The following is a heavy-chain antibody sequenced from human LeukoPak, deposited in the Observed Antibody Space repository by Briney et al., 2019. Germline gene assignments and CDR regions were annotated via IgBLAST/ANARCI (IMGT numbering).Heavy chain of an antibody. Sequence: PSETLSLTCTVSGGSISSSSYYWGWLRQPPGKGLEWIGSIYYSGSTYYNPSLKSPVTISVDTSKNQFSLKLSSVTAADTAVYYCARRDNWNAGPVDYWGQGTLVSVSS. CDR1: GGSISSSSYY. D-gene: IGHD1-20*01. V-gene: IGHV4-39*01. J-gene: IGHJ4*02. CDR3: ARRDNWNAGPVDY. CDR2: IYYSGST.